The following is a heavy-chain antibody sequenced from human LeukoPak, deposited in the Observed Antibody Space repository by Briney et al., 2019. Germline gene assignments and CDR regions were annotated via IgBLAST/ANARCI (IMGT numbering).Heavy chain of an antibody. CDR2: IYWNGDN. J-gene: IGHJ4*02. D-gene: IGHD2-8*01. Sequence: SGPTLVGPTQTLPLTCTFPGFSLSTTGEGVGWIRQPPGKALEWLAVIYWNGDNYYSPSLKSRLTITKDTSKNHVVLTMTNMVPVDTATYYCAHTIYANGGPYHFDYWGQGTLVTVSS. CDR1: GFSLSTTGEG. CDR3: AHTIYANGGPYHFDY. V-gene: IGHV2-5*01.